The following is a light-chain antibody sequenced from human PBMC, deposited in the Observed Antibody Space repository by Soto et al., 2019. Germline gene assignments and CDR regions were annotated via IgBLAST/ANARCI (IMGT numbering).Light chain of an antibody. J-gene: IGLJ2*01. CDR3: SSYAGINSV. Sequence: QSALTQPPSASGSPGQSVTISCTGTSSDVGGYNYVSWYQQYPGKAPKLMIYEVSKRPSGVPDRFSRSKSGNTASLTVSGLQAEDEADYYCSSYAGINSVFGGGTKLTVL. V-gene: IGLV2-8*01. CDR1: SSDVGGYNY. CDR2: EVS.